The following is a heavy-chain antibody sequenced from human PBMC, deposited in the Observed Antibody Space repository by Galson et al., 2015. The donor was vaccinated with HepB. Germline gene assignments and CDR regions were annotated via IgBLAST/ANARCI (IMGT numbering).Heavy chain of an antibody. CDR1: GFTVSSNY. V-gene: IGHV3-66*01. Sequence: SLRLSCAGSGFTVSSNYMNWVRQAPGKGPEWVSVIYSGGSTHYADSVGGRFTIPRDNSKNTLYLEMNSLRAEDTALYYCARDSGDWNQDYWGQGTLVTVSS. CDR3: ARDSGDWNQDY. J-gene: IGHJ4*02. CDR2: IYSGGST. D-gene: IGHD1-1*01.